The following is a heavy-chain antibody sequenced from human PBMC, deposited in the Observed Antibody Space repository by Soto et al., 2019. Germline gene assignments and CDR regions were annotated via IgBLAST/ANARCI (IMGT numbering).Heavy chain of an antibody. CDR2: IYYTGST. CDR3: TRVGGYYGDYPNFDY. J-gene: IGHJ4*02. V-gene: IGHV4-59*01. CDR1: GSSISPFY. D-gene: IGHD4-17*01. Sequence: LSLTCTVSGSSISPFYWSWIRQPAGKGLEWIGYIYYTGSTKYNPSLKSRVTLSLGTSRNQLSLKLSSVTAADTAVYYCTRVGGYYGDYPNFDYWGPGTLVTVS.